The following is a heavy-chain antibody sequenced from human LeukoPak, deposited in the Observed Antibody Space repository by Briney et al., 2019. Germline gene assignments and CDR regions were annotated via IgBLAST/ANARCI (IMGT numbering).Heavy chain of an antibody. D-gene: IGHD5-12*01. CDR2: IDPSDSYT. Sequence: GESLRISCKGSGYSFPSYWITWVRQMPGKGLEWMGRIDPSDSYTNYSPSFQGHVTISADKSISTAYLQWSSLKASDTAMYYCARSYSGYDYLDYWGQGTLVTVSS. CDR1: GYSFPSYW. CDR3: ARSYSGYDYLDY. J-gene: IGHJ4*02. V-gene: IGHV5-10-1*01.